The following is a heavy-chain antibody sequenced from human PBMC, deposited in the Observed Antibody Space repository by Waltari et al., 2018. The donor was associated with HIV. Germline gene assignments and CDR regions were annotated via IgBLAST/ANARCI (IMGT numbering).Heavy chain of an antibody. CDR3: ARDLSYDSSGYYDY. V-gene: IGHV3-66*01. Sequence: EVQLVESGGGLVQPGGSLRLSCAASGFTVSSNYMSWVRQAPGKGLEWVSVIYSGGSTYYADSVKGRFTISRDNSKNTLYLQMNSLRAEDTAVYYCARDLSYDSSGYYDYWGQGTLVTVSS. J-gene: IGHJ4*02. CDR1: GFTVSSNY. D-gene: IGHD3-22*01. CDR2: IYSGGST.